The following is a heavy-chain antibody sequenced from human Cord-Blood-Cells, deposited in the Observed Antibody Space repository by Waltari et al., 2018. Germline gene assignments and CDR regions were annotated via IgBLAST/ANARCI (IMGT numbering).Heavy chain of an antibody. Sequence: EVQLVESGGGLVKPGGSLRLSWAASGFTFSNAWMSWVRQAPGKGLEWVGRIKSKTDGGTTDYAAPVKGRFTISRDDSKNTLYLQMNSLKTEDTAVYYCTTDSDYVSIKPWGQGTLVTVSS. CDR1: GFTFSNAW. D-gene: IGHD4-17*01. J-gene: IGHJ5*02. CDR2: IKSKTDGGTT. CDR3: TTDSDYVSIKP. V-gene: IGHV3-15*01.